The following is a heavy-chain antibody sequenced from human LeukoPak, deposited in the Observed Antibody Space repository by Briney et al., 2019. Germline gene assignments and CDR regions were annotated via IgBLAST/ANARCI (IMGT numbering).Heavy chain of an antibody. CDR2: ISSSGSTI. Sequence: PGGSLSLSCAASGLTFSDYYMSWIRQAPGKGLEWVANISSSGSTIYYADSVKGRFTISRANDKNSLYLQMNVLGVEDTAVYYCARCLAGGRWLQLMGFDYWGQGTLVTVSS. D-gene: IGHD5-24*01. CDR1: GLTFSDYY. CDR3: ARCLAGGRWLQLMGFDY. J-gene: IGHJ4*02. V-gene: IGHV3-11*04.